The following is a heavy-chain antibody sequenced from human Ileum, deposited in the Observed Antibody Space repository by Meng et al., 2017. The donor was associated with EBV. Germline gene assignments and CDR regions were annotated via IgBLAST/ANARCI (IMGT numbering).Heavy chain of an antibody. D-gene: IGHD1-26*01. CDR2: ISSSGNTI. CDR1: GLTFSDYY. CDR3: ARDTGGSYWSPLDY. J-gene: IGHJ4*02. Sequence: VESGGGLVKPGGSLRLSCAASGLTFSDYYMSWIRQAPGKGLEWVAYISSSGNTIYYADSVKGRFTISRDNAKNSLYLQMNSLRAGDTAVYYCARDTGGSYWSPLDYWGQGTLVTVSS. V-gene: IGHV3-11*01.